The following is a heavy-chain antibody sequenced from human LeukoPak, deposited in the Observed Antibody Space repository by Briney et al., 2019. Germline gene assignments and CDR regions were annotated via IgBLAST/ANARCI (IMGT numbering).Heavy chain of an antibody. J-gene: IGHJ6*04. CDR2: IGTAGDP. D-gene: IGHD6-25*01. Sequence: GGSLRLSCAASGFTFSSYDMHWVRQATGKGLEWVSAIGTAGDPYYPGSVKARFTISRENANNSLYLQMNSLRAGDTAVYYCARGLAATLGSRPDYYYGMDVWGKGTTVTVSS. CDR3: ARGLAATLGSRPDYYYGMDV. V-gene: IGHV3-13*05. CDR1: GFTFSSYD.